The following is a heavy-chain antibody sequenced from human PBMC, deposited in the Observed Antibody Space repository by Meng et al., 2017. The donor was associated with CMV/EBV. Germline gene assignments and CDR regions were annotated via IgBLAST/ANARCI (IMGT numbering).Heavy chain of an antibody. J-gene: IGHJ5*02. D-gene: IGHD3-3*01. Sequence: FTNYYMHWVRVAPGQGLEWMGIINPSGGSTSYAQKFQGRVTMTRDTSTSTVYMELSSLRSEDTAVYYCARESGIFGVVIISRSNWFDPWGQGTLVTVSS. V-gene: IGHV1-46*01. CDR1: FTNYY. CDR3: ARESGIFGVVIISRSNWFDP. CDR2: INPSGGST.